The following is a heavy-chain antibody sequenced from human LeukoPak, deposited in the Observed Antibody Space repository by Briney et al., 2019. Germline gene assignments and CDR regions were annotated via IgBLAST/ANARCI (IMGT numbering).Heavy chain of an antibody. CDR1: GFTFSSYS. D-gene: IGHD1-1*01. CDR3: AKNPRLEGWIYFDS. J-gene: IGHJ4*02. V-gene: IGHV3-23*01. CDR2: ISGSGGRI. Sequence: GGSLRLSCAASGFTFSSYSMSWVRQAPGKGLEWVSSISGSGGRIDYADSVKGRFTISRDNSKNTLSLQMNSMTAEDTAVYYCAKNPRLEGWIYFDSWGQGILVTVSS.